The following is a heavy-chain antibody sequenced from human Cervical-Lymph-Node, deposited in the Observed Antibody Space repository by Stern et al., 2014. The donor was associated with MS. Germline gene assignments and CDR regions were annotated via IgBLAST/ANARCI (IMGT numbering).Heavy chain of an antibody. CDR1: GFTFSNFA. CDR2: ISTDGSAT. V-gene: IGHV3-30-3*01. Sequence: VQLVQSGAGVVQPGRSLRLSCAASGFTFSNFAMNWLRQSPDKGLQWLAAISTDGSATNYADSVKGRFTISRDNSKNTLYLEMNSLTTEDTAVFYCARDLGYWGQGTLVTVSS. CDR3: ARDLGY. J-gene: IGHJ4*02.